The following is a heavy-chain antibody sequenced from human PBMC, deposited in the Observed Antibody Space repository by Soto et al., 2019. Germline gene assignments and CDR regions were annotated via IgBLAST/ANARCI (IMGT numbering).Heavy chain of an antibody. CDR1: GFTFSSHW. V-gene: IGHV3-7*01. J-gene: IGHJ4*02. Sequence: GGSLRLSCAASGFTFSSHWMSWVRQAPGKGLEWVANIKEDGSEKYYVESVQGRFTISRDNAKNSLYLQMNSLRAEDMAVYYCARGSFITIFGVVIDYWGQGTLVTVSS. CDR2: IKEDGSEK. D-gene: IGHD3-3*01. CDR3: ARGSFITIFGVVIDY.